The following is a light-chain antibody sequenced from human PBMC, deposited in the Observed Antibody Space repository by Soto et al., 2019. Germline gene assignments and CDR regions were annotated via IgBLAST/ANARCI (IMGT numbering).Light chain of an antibody. J-gene: IGKJ1*01. CDR1: QSVGSRW. CDR3: QQYYSSRT. CDR2: GGS. Sequence: EIVLTQSPGTVSLSPGERATLSCRASQSVGSRWLAWYQQKPGQAPRVLIYGGSNRPTGIPDRFSGGGSGTDFTLTISRLEPEDFAVYYCQQYYSSRTFGQGTKVEMK. V-gene: IGKV3-20*01.